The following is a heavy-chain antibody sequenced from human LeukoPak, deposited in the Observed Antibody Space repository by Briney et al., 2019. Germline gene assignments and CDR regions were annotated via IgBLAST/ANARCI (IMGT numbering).Heavy chain of an antibody. Sequence: GGSLRLSCAASGFTFSNYAMSWVRQAPGKGLEWVSTISNSDGNTYYADSVKGRFTISRDNAKNSLYLQMNSLRAEDTAVYHCARGLWYSSGWPLDYWGQGTLVTVSS. J-gene: IGHJ4*02. CDR2: ISNSDGNT. CDR1: GFTFSNYA. V-gene: IGHV3-21*01. CDR3: ARGLWYSSGWPLDY. D-gene: IGHD6-19*01.